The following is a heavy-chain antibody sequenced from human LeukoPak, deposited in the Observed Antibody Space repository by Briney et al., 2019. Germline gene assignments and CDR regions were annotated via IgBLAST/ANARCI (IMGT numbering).Heavy chain of an antibody. V-gene: IGHV3-21*01. J-gene: IGHJ5*01. Sequence: PGGSPRLSCVASGFTFSAYTMNWVRQAPGKGLEWVSSISGNDYYIYYADSVKGRFTVSRDNAKNSLYLQMNSLTGKDTAVYYCAREDRESFDSWGQGTLVTVSS. CDR3: AREDRESFDS. CDR2: ISGNDYYI. D-gene: IGHD3-16*02. CDR1: GFTFSAYT.